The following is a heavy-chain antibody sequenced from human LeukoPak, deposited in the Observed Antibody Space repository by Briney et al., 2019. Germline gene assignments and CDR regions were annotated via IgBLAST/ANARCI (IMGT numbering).Heavy chain of an antibody. D-gene: IGHD3-10*01. CDR3: TKDCDGSQSHFTPYGMDV. CDR2: ISWNSVSI. CDR1: GFTFDDYA. J-gene: IGHJ6*02. Sequence: PGRSLRISCAASGFTFDDYAMHWVRQVPGKGPEWVSGISWNSVSIGYADSVKGRFTISRDNAKNSLYLQMNSLRAEDTALYYCTKDCDGSQSHFTPYGMDVWGQGTTVTVSS. V-gene: IGHV3-9*01.